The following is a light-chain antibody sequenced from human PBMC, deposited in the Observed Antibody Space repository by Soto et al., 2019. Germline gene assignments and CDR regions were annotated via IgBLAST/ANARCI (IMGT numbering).Light chain of an antibody. CDR1: SSNIGAGYD. CDR2: GNH. V-gene: IGLV1-40*01. Sequence: QSVLTQPPSVSGAPGQRSTISCSGSSSNIGAGYDVHWYQQLPGTAPKLLISGNHNRPSGVPDRFSGSKSGTSASLAITGLQAEDEADYYCQSYDRSLSGFYVFGTGTKSPS. J-gene: IGLJ1*01. CDR3: QSYDRSLSGFYV.